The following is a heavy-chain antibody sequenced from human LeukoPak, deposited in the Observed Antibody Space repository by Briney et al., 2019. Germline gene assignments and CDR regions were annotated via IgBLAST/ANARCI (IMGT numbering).Heavy chain of an antibody. V-gene: IGHV3-21*01. CDR1: GFTFSSYS. D-gene: IGHD6-19*01. CDR2: ISSSSSYI. Sequence: GSLRLSCAASGFTFSSYSMNWVRQAPGKGLEWVSSISSSSSYIYYADSVKGRFTISRDNAKNSLYLQMNSLRAEDTAVYYCARIPGRASVAGYWGQGTLVTVSS. CDR3: ARIPGRASVAGY. J-gene: IGHJ4*02.